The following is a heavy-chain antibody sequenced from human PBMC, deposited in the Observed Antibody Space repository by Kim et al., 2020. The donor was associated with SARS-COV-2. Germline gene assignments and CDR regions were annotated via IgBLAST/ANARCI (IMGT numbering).Heavy chain of an antibody. Sequence: KSRFTLSRGNYKNTLYLQMNRLRAEDTAVYYCAKDLHYDSSGYPYYFDYWGQGTLVTVSS. D-gene: IGHD3-22*01. CDR3: AKDLHYDSSGYPYYFDY. V-gene: IGHV3-23*01. J-gene: IGHJ4*02.